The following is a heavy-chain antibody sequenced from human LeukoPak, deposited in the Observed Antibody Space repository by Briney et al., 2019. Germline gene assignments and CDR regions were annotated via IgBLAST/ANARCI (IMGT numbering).Heavy chain of an antibody. V-gene: IGHV3-7*05. CDR1: GFAFSSYW. D-gene: IGHD6-13*01. J-gene: IGHJ4*02. CDR3: ARYGSSWDLDY. CDR2: MNQDGSEK. Sequence: GRSLRLSCAASGFAFSSYWMSWVRQAPGKGLEWVANMNQDGSEKYYVDSVKGRFTISRDNAKNSLYLQMNSLRVEDTAVYYCARYGSSWDLDYWGQGTLVTVSS.